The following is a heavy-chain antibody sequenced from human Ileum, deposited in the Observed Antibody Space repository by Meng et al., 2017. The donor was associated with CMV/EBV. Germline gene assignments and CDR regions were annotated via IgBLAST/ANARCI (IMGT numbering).Heavy chain of an antibody. CDR3: ARRSIALDV. CDR1: AFTLGDYE. CDR2: SSGSGSIT. V-gene: IGHV3-48*03. J-gene: IGHJ3*01. Sequence: GESLKISCTANAFTLGDYEMNWVRQAPGKGLQWLSYSSGSGSITHYADSVRGRFIISRDNAKNSLFLEINSLRAEDTAIYYCARRSIALDVWGQGTMVTVSS.